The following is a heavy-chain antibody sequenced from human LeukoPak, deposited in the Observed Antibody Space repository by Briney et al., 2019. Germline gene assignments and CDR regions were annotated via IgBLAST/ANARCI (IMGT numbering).Heavy chain of an antibody. CDR3: ARVLRYCSGGNCYSGGLGYMDV. V-gene: IGHV3-11*01. CDR1: GFTFSDSY. CDR2: IDKSGGTT. D-gene: IGHD2-15*01. Sequence: GGSLRLSCAASGFTFSDSYMTWIRQAPGKGLEWVAFIDKSGGTTYYADSVKGRFTISRDNAKNSLFLQMNSLRAEDTAVYYCARVLRYCSGGNCYSGGLGYMDVWGKGTTVTISS. J-gene: IGHJ6*03.